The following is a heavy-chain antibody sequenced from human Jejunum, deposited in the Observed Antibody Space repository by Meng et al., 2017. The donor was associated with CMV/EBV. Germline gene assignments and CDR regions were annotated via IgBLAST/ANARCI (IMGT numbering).Heavy chain of an antibody. CDR3: ARDFSLYRTSGVQ. V-gene: IGHV3-11*05. CDR1: GFTFSDYY. J-gene: IGHJ4*02. Sequence: QVQLVEFGGGLVKPGGSXXXXCTGSGFTFSDYYMSWIRQAPGKGLEWVSYISPTTGYTEYADSVKGRFTISRDNAKNSLFLQMNSLRSEDTAVYYCARDFSLYRTSGVQWGQGTLVTVSS. CDR2: ISPTTGYT. D-gene: IGHD2-8*01.